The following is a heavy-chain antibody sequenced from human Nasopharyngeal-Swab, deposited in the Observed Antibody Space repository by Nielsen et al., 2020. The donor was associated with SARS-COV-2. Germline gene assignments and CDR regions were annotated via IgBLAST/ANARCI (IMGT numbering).Heavy chain of an antibody. Sequence: ASVKVSCKASGYTFTSYDINWVRQATGQGLEWMGWMNPNSGNTGYAQKFQGRVTMTRNTSISTAYMELSSLRSEDTAVYYCARALTRSIMIFGVVIPNWFDPWGQGTLVTVSS. J-gene: IGHJ5*02. CDR1: GYTFTSYD. CDR2: MNPNSGNT. V-gene: IGHV1-8*01. D-gene: IGHD3-3*01. CDR3: ARALTRSIMIFGVVIPNWFDP.